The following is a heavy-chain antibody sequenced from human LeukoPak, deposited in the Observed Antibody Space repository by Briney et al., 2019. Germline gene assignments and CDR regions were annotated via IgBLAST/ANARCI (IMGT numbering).Heavy chain of an antibody. CDR1: GFTFTGYY. CDR2: INPNSGGT. Sequence: ASVKVSCKASGFTFTGYYMHWVRQAPGQGLEWMGWINPNSGGTNYAQKFQGRVTMTRDTSISTAYMELSRLRSDATAVYYCARGLGIYFDYYYYMDVWGKGTTVTVSS. J-gene: IGHJ6*03. CDR3: ARGLGIYFDYYYYMDV. D-gene: IGHD1-26*01. V-gene: IGHV1-2*02.